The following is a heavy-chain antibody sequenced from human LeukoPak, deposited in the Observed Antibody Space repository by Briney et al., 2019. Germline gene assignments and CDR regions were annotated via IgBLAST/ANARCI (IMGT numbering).Heavy chain of an antibody. CDR1: GFIFSKAW. CDR2: IKPKTDEGTT. V-gene: IGHV3-15*01. Sequence: PGGSLRLSCAASGFIFSKAWMAWVRQAPGKGLEWVGHIKPKTDEGTTDYAAPVKGRFTISRDDSKSTLYLQMNSLNTEDTAVYFCTSALNLVLGELLGYWGQGTLVTVSS. J-gene: IGHJ4*02. CDR3: TSALNLVLGELLGY. D-gene: IGHD3-16*01.